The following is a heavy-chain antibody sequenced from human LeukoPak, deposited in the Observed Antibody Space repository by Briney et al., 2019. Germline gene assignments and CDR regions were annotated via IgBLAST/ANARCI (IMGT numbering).Heavy chain of an antibody. V-gene: IGHV3-23*01. Sequence: GGSLRLSCAASEFTFSSYAMQWVRQAPGKGLEWVSGISGSGGSTYYADSVKGRFTVSRDNSKNTLYLQMNSLRAEDTAIYYCAKYVSAKGRPYGLDVWGQGTTVTVSS. CDR2: ISGSGGST. D-gene: IGHD2/OR15-2a*01. J-gene: IGHJ6*02. CDR3: AKYVSAKGRPYGLDV. CDR1: EFTFSSYA.